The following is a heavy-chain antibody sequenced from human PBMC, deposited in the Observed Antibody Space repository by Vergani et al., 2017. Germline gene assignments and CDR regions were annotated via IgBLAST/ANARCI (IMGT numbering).Heavy chain of an antibody. D-gene: IGHD6-19*01. CDR1: GGSISSSNW. CDR3: ARDMAVAGPLLGY. V-gene: IGHV4-4*02. Sequence: QVQLQGSGPGLVKPSGTLSLTCAASGGSISSSNWWSWVRQPPGKGLEWIGEIYHSGSTNYNPALKSRVTISVDKSKNQFSLKLSSVTAADTAVYYCARDMAVAGPLLGYWGQGTLVTVSS. J-gene: IGHJ4*02. CDR2: IYHSGST.